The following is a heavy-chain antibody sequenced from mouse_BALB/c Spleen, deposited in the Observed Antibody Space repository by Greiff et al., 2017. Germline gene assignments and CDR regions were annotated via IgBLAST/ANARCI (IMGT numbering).Heavy chain of an antibody. CDR3: ARANSVDY. J-gene: IGHJ2*01. V-gene: IGHV5-17*02. Sequence: EVKLVESGGGLVQPGGSRKLSCAASGFTFSSFGMHWVRQAPEKGLEWVAYISSGSSTIYYADTVKGRFTISIDNPKNTLFLQMTSLRSEDTAMYYCARANSVDYWGQGTTLTVSS. CDR1: GFTFSSFG. D-gene: IGHD4-1*01. CDR2: ISSGSSTI.